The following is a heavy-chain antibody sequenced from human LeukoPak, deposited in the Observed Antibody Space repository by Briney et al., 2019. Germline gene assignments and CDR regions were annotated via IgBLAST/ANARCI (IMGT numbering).Heavy chain of an antibody. CDR3: AREGPRGGSSTVNAFDI. J-gene: IGHJ3*02. Sequence: ASVTVSCKASGYTFTGYYMHWVRQAPGQGLEWMGWINPNSGGTNYAQKFQGRVTMTRDTSISTAYMELSRLRSGDTAVYYCAREGPRGGSSTVNAFDIWGQGTMVTVSS. CDR2: INPNSGGT. CDR1: GYTFTGYY. D-gene: IGHD4-17*01. V-gene: IGHV1-2*02.